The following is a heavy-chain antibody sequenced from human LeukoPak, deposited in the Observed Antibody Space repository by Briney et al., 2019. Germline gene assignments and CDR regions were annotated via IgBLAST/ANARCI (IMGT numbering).Heavy chain of an antibody. CDR3: ARVEASAWGIAAAGNYYYYMDV. V-gene: IGHV4-4*07. CDR1: GGSISGYY. J-gene: IGHJ6*03. Sequence: SETLSLTCTVSGGSISGYYWSWIRQPAGKGLEWIGRIHSTGSTNYNPSLKSRVTMSVDTSKNQFSLKLSSVTAADTAVYYCARVEASAWGIAAAGNYYYYMDVWGKGTTVTVSS. CDR2: IHSTGST. D-gene: IGHD6-13*01.